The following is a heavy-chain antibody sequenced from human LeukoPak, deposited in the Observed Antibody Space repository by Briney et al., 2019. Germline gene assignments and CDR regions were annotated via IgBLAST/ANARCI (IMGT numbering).Heavy chain of an antibody. CDR2: IYSGGST. CDR3: ARDLAVADGGDY. Sequence: GGSLRLSCAASGFTVSSNYMSWVRQAPGKGPEWVSVIYSGGSTYYADSVKGRFTISRDNSKNTLYLQMNSLRAEDTAVYYCARDLAVADGGDYWGQGTLVTVSS. J-gene: IGHJ4*02. V-gene: IGHV3-53*01. CDR1: GFTVSSNY. D-gene: IGHD6-19*01.